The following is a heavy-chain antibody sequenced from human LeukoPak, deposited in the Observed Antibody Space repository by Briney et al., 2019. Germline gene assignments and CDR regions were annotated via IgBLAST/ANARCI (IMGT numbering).Heavy chain of an antibody. V-gene: IGHV3-23*01. CDR2: ITGSGDTT. Sequence: GGSLRLSCAASGFTFSSYAMSWVRQAPGKGLGWVSTITGSGDTTYYANSVKGRFTISRDNSKNTLYLQMNSLRAEDTAIYYCAKQPIVAGAYYFDYWGQGTLVTVSS. D-gene: IGHD5-12*01. CDR3: AKQPIVAGAYYFDY. J-gene: IGHJ4*02. CDR1: GFTFSSYA.